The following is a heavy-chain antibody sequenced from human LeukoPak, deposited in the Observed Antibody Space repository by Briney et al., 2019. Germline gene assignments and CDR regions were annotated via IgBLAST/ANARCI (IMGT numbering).Heavy chain of an antibody. CDR1: GFTFSSYW. Sequence: GGSLRLSCAASGFTFSSYWMSWVRQAPGKGLEWVANIKQDGSEKYYVDSVKGGFTISRDNAKNSLYLQMNSLRAEDTAVYYCARERRYDYVWGSYRYYFDYWGQGTLVTVSS. D-gene: IGHD3-16*02. CDR3: ARERRYDYVWGSYRYYFDY. CDR2: IKQDGSEK. V-gene: IGHV3-7*01. J-gene: IGHJ4*02.